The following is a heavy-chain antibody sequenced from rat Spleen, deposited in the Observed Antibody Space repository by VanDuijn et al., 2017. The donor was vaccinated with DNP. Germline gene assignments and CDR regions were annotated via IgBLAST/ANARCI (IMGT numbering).Heavy chain of an antibody. CDR1: GFTFSYYW. CDR3: AREGDYYDGYGDALDA. J-gene: IGHJ4*01. D-gene: IGHD1-12*03. CDR2: ITSNGGAT. Sequence: EVQLMESGGDLVQPGKSLKLSCVASGFTFSYYWMTWVRQVPGKGLEWLASITSNGGATYYLDSVKGRFTISSDDAQDTLYLQMNSLRSEETATYYCAREGDYYDGYGDALDAWGQGTSFTVAS. V-gene: IGHV5-31*01.